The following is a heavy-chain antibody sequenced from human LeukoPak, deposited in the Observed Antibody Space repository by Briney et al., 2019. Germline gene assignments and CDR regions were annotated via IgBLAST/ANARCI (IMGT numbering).Heavy chain of an antibody. V-gene: IGHV3-23*01. CDR1: GFTFSSYG. D-gene: IGHD3-10*02. CDR2: ISGSGDST. Sequence: PGGSLRLSCAASGFTFSSYGMSWVRQAPGKGLEWVSAISGSGDSTYYADSVKGRFTISRDNSKNTLYLQMNSLRAEDTAVYYCAKDKNYVQDYWGQGTLVTVSS. J-gene: IGHJ4*02. CDR3: AKDKNYVQDY.